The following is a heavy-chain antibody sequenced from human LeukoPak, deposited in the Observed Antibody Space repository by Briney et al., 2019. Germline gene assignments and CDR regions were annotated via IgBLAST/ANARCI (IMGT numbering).Heavy chain of an antibody. CDR1: GGSFSGYY. J-gene: IGHJ4*02. V-gene: IGHV4-4*07. CDR2: IYTSGST. Sequence: PSETLSLTCAVYGGSFSGYYWSWIRQPAGKGLEWIGRIYTSGSTNYNPSLKSRVTMSVDTSKNQFSLKLSSVTAADTAVYYCARDGPSWWFGEVDDYWGQGTLVTVSS. D-gene: IGHD3-10*01. CDR3: ARDGPSWWFGEVDDY.